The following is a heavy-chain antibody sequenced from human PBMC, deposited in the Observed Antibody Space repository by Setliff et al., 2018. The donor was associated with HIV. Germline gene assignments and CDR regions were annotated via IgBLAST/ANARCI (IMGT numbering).Heavy chain of an antibody. V-gene: IGHV1-8*03. D-gene: IGHD2-21*02. CDR1: GYTFTSYD. CDR2: MNPNSGNT. CDR3: ARGRFRWRGGNSHFDY. J-gene: IGHJ4*02. Sequence: ASVKVSCKASGYTFTSYDINGVRQATGPGLEWMVGMNPNSGNTGYAQKFPDRGTITRNTSISTAYLELSSLSSDDAAVYYCARGRFRWRGGNSHFDYWGQGTLVTVSS.